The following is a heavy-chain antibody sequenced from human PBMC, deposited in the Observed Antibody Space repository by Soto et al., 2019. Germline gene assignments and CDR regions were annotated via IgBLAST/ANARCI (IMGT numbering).Heavy chain of an antibody. V-gene: IGHV1-2*02. CDR2: IYPYSGDT. CDR1: GYSFTCYY. D-gene: IGHD6-19*01. CDR3: ASLQTSGWYGVH. J-gene: IGHJ4*02. Sequence: QVQLVQSGADVKQPGASVKVSCKASGYSFTCYYIHWLRQAPGQGLEWMGWIYPYSGDTKSAQKFQGRLTLTRDTSTTTSYMELSSLRSDDTAIYYCASLQTSGWYGVHWGQGTLVTVPS.